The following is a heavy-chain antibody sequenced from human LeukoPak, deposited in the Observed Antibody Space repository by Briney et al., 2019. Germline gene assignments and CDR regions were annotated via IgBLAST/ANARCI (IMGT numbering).Heavy chain of an antibody. Sequence: SETLSLTCAVSGGSISSINWWSWVRQPPGKGLEWIGEIYHSGSTNYNPSLKSRVTISVDKSKNQFSLKLSSVTAADTAVHYCARAGYSYGFHGGYFDYWGQGTLVTVSS. CDR3: ARAGYSYGFHGGYFDY. J-gene: IGHJ4*02. CDR1: GGSISSINW. D-gene: IGHD5-18*01. CDR2: IYHSGST. V-gene: IGHV4-4*02.